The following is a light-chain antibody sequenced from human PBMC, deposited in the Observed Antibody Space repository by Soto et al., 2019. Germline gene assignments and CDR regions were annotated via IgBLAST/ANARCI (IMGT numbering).Light chain of an antibody. J-gene: IGKJ4*01. CDR1: QSVRNN. CDR2: GAS. V-gene: IGKV3-15*01. CDR3: QQYNNWPLT. Sequence: EIWMTQSPATLSESPGERATVPCRASQSVRNNLAWYQQKPGQAPRLLIYGASTRATGIPARFSGSGYGTEFTLTISSLQSEDFAVYYCQQYNNWPLTFGGGTKVDIK.